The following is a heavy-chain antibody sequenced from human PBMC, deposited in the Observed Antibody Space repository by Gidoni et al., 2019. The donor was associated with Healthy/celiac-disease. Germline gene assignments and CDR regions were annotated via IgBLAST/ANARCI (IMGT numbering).Heavy chain of an antibody. V-gene: IGHV4-61*02. CDR1: GGSISSGSYY. J-gene: IGHJ2*01. D-gene: IGHD3-22*01. CDR3: ARWGTYYYDSSGYAAWYFDL. CDR2: IYTSGST. Sequence: VQLQESGPGLVQPSQTLSLTCTVSGGSISSGSYYWSWIRQPAGKGLEWIGRIYTSGSTNYNPYLKSRVTISVDTSKNQFSLKLSSVTAADTAVYYCARWGTYYYDSSGYAAWYFDLWGRGTLVTVSS.